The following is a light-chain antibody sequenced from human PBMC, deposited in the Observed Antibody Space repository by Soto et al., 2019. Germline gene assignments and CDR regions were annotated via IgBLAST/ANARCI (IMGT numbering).Light chain of an antibody. CDR1: QSVSSSY. CDR3: QQYEKWPPPIT. Sequence: EIVLTQSPGTRSLSPGERATLSCGASQSVSSSYLAWYQQKPCQAPRLLICVASSRATGIPDRFSGSVSGTEFTLTISSLQSEDFAVYYCQQYEKWPPPITSGQGTRLEIK. V-gene: IGKV3-20*01. J-gene: IGKJ5*01. CDR2: VAS.